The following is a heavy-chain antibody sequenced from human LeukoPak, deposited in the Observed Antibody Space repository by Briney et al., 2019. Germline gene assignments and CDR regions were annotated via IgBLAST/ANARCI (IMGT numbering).Heavy chain of an antibody. CDR1: GFTFSSYW. J-gene: IGHJ6*02. V-gene: IGHV3-74*01. Sequence: GGSLRLSCAASGFTFSSYWMHWVRQAPGKGLVWVSRINSDGSSTSYADSVKGRFTISRDNAKNTLYLQMNSLRAEDTAVYYCARDQGYSSSWLYYYYYGMDVWGQGTTVTVSS. CDR2: INSDGSST. CDR3: ARDQGYSSSWLYYYYYGMDV. D-gene: IGHD6-13*01.